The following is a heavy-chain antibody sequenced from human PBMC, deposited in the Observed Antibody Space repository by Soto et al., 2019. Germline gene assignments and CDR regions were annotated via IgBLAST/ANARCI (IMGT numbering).Heavy chain of an antibody. D-gene: IGHD6-13*01. CDR3: ATTGYRNEGMFDW. Sequence: EVQLVESGGGLVRPGGSLRLSCRASNFTFSDAWLSWVRQAPGKGLEWVGLIKPKTDGGAIEYAAPVTGRFNISKNESKKTLYLQMNSLKTEDTAVYYCATTGYRNEGMFDWWGQGSPVTVSS. CDR1: NFTFSDAW. CDR2: IKPKTDGGAI. J-gene: IGHJ4*02. V-gene: IGHV3-15*01.